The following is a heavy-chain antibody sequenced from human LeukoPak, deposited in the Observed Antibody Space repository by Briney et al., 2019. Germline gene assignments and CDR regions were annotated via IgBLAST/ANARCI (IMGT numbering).Heavy chain of an antibody. Sequence: PSETLSLTCTVSSDSISSYYWSWIRQSPEKGLDWIGYFYYSGSTNYNPSLKSRATISVDTSKNQFSLKLSSVTAADTAVYYCARRGNYYDSSGYYWYYYYYYMDVWGKGTTVTVSS. D-gene: IGHD3-22*01. CDR1: SDSISSYY. CDR2: FYYSGST. CDR3: ARRGNYYDSSGYYWYYYYYYMDV. J-gene: IGHJ6*03. V-gene: IGHV4-59*12.